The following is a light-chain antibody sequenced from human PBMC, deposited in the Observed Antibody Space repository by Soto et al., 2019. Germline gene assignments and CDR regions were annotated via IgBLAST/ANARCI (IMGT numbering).Light chain of an antibody. CDR2: AAS. Sequence: IQMTQSPSSLSASVGARVTITCQASQDIKNYLGWYQQKPGKAPKRLIYAASSLQSGVPSRFSGSGSGTEFTLTISSLQPEDFATYYCLQHNSYPHFGQGTRLEI. V-gene: IGKV1-17*01. CDR3: LQHNSYPH. CDR1: QDIKNY. J-gene: IGKJ5*01.